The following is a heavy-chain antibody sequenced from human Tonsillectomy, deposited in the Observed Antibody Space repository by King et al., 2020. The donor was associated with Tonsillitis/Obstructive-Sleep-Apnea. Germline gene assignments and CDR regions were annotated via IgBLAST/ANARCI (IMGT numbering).Heavy chain of an antibody. J-gene: IGHJ3*02. D-gene: IGHD3-3*01. CDR2: IYYSGST. V-gene: IGHV4-59*01. CDR1: GGSISNYY. Sequence: VQLQESGPGLVKPSETLSLTCTVSGGSISNYYWSWIRQPPGKGLECIGYIYYSGSTNYNPSLKSRVTISVDTSKNQFSLKLSSVTAADTAMYYCATMFDSTIFGVFDIGGQGTMVTVSS. CDR3: ATMFDSTIFGVFDI.